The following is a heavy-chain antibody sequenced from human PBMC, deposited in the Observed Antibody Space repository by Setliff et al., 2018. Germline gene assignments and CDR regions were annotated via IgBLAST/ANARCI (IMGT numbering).Heavy chain of an antibody. Sequence: PSETLSLTCTVSGGSINSGVYYWGWIRQPPGKGLEWIGRIYHSGSSYQNPSLRSRIAASVDTSKNQFSLRLNSVTAADTAVYFCARAAARAEYSDTSAYLPFDFWGLGTLVTVSS. CDR2: IYHSGSS. J-gene: IGHJ4*02. V-gene: IGHV4-39*07. CDR1: GGSINSGVYY. CDR3: ARAAARAEYSDTSAYLPFDF. D-gene: IGHD3-16*01.